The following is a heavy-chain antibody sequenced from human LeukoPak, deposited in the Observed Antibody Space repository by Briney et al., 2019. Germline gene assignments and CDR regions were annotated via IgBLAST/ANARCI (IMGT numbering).Heavy chain of an antibody. V-gene: IGHV1-69*02. CDR3: ARRRTYYYDSSGYYPPDDAFDI. CDR1: GGTCSSYT. J-gene: IGHJ3*02. D-gene: IGHD3-22*01. CDR2: IIPILSIA. Sequence: SVKLSCKASGGTCSSYTISWVRQAPGQGLEWMGRIIPILSIANYAQKFQGRVTITADKSTSTAYMELSSLRSEDTAVYYCARRRTYYYDSSGYYPPDDAFDIWGQGTMVTVSS.